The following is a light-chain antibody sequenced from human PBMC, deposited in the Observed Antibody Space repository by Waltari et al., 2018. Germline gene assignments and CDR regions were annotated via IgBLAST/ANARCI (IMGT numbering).Light chain of an antibody. V-gene: IGLV2-14*01. J-gene: IGLJ3*02. Sequence: QSALTQPASVSGSPGQSITISCTGTSSDVGGYNYVSWYQQHPGKAPGRLIFDVSNRPAGVSNRFAGSKSGNTASLTISGLQAEDESDYYCCSFTSRSTWVFGGGTKVTVL. CDR2: DVS. CDR3: CSFTSRSTWV. CDR1: SSDVGGYNY.